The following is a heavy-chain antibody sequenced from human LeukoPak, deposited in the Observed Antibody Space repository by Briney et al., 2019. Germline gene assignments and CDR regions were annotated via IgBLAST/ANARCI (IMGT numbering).Heavy chain of an antibody. V-gene: IGHV3-7*01. D-gene: IGHD2-2*01. CDR3: ARDHAYRADY. CDR2: INQDESKK. Sequence: GGSLRLSCAASGFTFSNDWMCWVRQAPGKGLEWVANINQDESKKYYADSVKGRFTISRDNAKSSLYLQMSSPTAEDTAIYYCARDHAYRADYWGQGTLVTVSS. J-gene: IGHJ4*02. CDR1: GFTFSNDW.